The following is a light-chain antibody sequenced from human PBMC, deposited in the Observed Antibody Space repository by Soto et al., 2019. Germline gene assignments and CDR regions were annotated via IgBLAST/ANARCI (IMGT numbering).Light chain of an antibody. Sequence: DIQMTQSPSSLSASVGDIVTITCRARQSITNYLNWYQQKPGKAPKLLIYAASSLQSGVPSRFSGSESGTDFTLSISSLQPEDFATYYCQQSYSTPWTFGQGTKVEIK. CDR1: QSITNY. CDR3: QQSYSTPWT. V-gene: IGKV1-39*01. J-gene: IGKJ1*01. CDR2: AAS.